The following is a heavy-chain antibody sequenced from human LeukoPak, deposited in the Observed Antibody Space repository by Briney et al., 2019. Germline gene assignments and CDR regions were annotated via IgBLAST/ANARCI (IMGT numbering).Heavy chain of an antibody. CDR2: INPNSGGT. CDR3: ARVRFLEWFFDAFDI. Sequence: ALVKVSCKASGYTFTGYYMHWVRQAPGQGLEWMGWINPNSGGTNYAQKFQGRVTMTRDTSISTAYMELSRLRSDDTAVYYCARVRFLEWFFDAFDIWGQGTMVTVSS. J-gene: IGHJ3*02. CDR1: GYTFTGYY. V-gene: IGHV1-2*02. D-gene: IGHD3-3*01.